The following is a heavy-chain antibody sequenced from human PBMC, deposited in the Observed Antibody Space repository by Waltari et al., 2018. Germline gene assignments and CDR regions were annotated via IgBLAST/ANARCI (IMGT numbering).Heavy chain of an antibody. CDR1: GYSICSGYY. CDR2: IYNSGST. D-gene: IGHD3-16*01. J-gene: IGHJ4*02. Sequence: QVQLQESGPGLVTPSETLSLTCAVSGYSICSGYYWGWIRQPPGKGLEWIGNIYNSGSTYYNPSLKSRVTISVDTSKNQFSLKLSSVTAADTAVYYCARHVYTTLDYWGQGTLVTVSS. V-gene: IGHV4-38-2*01. CDR3: ARHVYTTLDY.